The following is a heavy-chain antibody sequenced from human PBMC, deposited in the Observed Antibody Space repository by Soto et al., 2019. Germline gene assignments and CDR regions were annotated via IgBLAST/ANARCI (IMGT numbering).Heavy chain of an antibody. Sequence: PGGSLRLSCAASGFIFSNYAMNWVRQAPGKGLEWASVIGGRGGSAYYADSVQGRFTISRDNSKNTLSLQMSSLTADDTAIYYCVREGRGSFDFWGRGTMVTVSS. V-gene: IGHV3-23*01. CDR3: VREGRGSFDF. CDR2: IGGRGGSA. CDR1: GFIFSNYA. J-gene: IGHJ3*01. D-gene: IGHD5-12*01.